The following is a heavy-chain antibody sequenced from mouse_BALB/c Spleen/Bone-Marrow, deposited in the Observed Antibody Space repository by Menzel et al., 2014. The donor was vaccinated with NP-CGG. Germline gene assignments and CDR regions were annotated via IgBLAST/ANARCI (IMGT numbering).Heavy chain of an antibody. V-gene: IGHV1-14*01. Sequence: EVHLVESGPELVKPGASVKMSCKASGYTFTSYVMHWVKQKPGQGLEWIGYINPYNDGTKYNEKFKGKATLTADKSSSTAYMQLSSLTSEDSAVYFCARFYYGSSYAMDYWGQGTSVTVSS. CDR2: INPYNDGT. CDR3: ARFYYGSSYAMDY. CDR1: GYTFTSYV. D-gene: IGHD1-1*01. J-gene: IGHJ4*01.